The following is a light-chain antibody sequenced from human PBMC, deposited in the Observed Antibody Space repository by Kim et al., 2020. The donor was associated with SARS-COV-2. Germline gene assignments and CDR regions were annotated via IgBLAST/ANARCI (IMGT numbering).Light chain of an antibody. CDR3: QQHSKWPLT. CDR1: ESIDAG. J-gene: IGKJ4*01. CDR2: GAS. Sequence: VLMTQSPATLSVSPGERATLSCRASESIDAGLAWYQQKPGQGPRLLIHGASTRATGVPARFSGSGSGTEFTLTINSLQSDDFAIYYCQQHSKWPLTFGGGPKVDIK. V-gene: IGKV3-15*01.